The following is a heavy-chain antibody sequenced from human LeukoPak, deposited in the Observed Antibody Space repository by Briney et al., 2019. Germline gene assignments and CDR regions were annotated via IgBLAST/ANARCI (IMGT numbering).Heavy chain of an antibody. J-gene: IGHJ4*02. CDR1: GFSFSSYA. V-gene: IGHV3-23*01. D-gene: IGHD3-10*02. CDR2: LSVSGSNT. Sequence: GGSLRLSCAASGFSFSSYAMSWVRQAPGRGLEWVSGLSVSGSNTYFADSVKGRFTISRDNSKNTLYLQMNSLGAEDTAVYYCAKVAPYGNYVFDRWGQGTLVTVSS. CDR3: AKVAPYGNYVFDR.